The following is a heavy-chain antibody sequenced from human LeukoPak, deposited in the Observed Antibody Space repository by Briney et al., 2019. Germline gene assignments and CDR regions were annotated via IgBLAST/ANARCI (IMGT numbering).Heavy chain of an antibody. V-gene: IGHV3-7*01. Sequence: GGSLRLSCAASGFTFSSYWMSWVRQAPGKGLEWVANIKQDGSEKYYVDSVKGRFTISRDNAKNSLYLQMNSLRAEDTAVYYCARSQLWSGELWDAFDIWGQGTMVTVSS. D-gene: IGHD3-10*01. CDR2: IKQDGSEK. CDR1: GFTFSSYW. CDR3: ARSQLWSGELWDAFDI. J-gene: IGHJ3*02.